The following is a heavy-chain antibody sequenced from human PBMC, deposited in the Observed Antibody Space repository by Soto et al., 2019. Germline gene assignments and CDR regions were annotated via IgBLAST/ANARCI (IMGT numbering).Heavy chain of an antibody. D-gene: IGHD5-12*01. V-gene: IGHV4-61*01. J-gene: IGHJ5*02. CDR1: GGSVSTDYNY. Sequence: QVQLQESGPGLVKTSETLSLTCTVSGGSVSTDYNYWTWIRQPPGKGLEWIAYIYNSGSASYNPSLKSRVTISVDASKNQFSLDLSSVTAADTAMYYCARGDGYSGYVEDPNWFDPWGQGILVTVSS. CDR3: ARGDGYSGYVEDPNWFDP. CDR2: IYNSGSA.